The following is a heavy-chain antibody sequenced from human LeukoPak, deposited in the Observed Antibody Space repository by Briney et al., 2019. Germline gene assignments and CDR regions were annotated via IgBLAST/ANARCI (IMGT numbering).Heavy chain of an antibody. J-gene: IGHJ5*02. Sequence: SETLSLTCNVSGGSISSYYWNWIRQPPGKGLEWIGYIYYSGSTNYNPSLKSRVTISEDTSKNQLSLKLSSVTAADTAVYYCARLLVNNWFDPWGQGTLVTVSS. CDR3: ARLLVNNWFDP. CDR1: GGSISSYY. D-gene: IGHD2-8*02. V-gene: IGHV4-59*01. CDR2: IYYSGST.